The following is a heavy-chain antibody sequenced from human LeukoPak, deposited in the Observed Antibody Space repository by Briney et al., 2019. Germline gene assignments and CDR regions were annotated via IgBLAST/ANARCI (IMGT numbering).Heavy chain of an antibody. Sequence: GGSLRLSCAASGFTVSRYSMSWVRQAPGKGLEWVSSITSSSSYIYYADSVKGRFTISRDNAKKSLYLQMNSLRAEDTAVYYCAKDQVGYSSGWYSRGAFDIWGQGTMVTVSS. CDR2: ITSSSSYI. D-gene: IGHD6-19*01. J-gene: IGHJ3*02. CDR3: AKDQVGYSSGWYSRGAFDI. CDR1: GFTVSRYS. V-gene: IGHV3-21*04.